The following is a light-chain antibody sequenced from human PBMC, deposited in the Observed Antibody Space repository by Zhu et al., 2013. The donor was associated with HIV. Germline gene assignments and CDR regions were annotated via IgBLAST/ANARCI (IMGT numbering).Light chain of an antibody. CDR3: QHVNNNAA. CDR1: ESIRSW. Sequence: DTHMSQSPSTLSASVGARVTITCRASESIRSWLAWYQQKPGKAPNLLVYAASTTQSGVPSRFGGRGSGTEFTLTIDSLQPEDFATYYCQHVNNNAAFGPGTNLDV. CDR2: AAS. J-gene: IGKJ3*01. V-gene: IGKV1-5*01.